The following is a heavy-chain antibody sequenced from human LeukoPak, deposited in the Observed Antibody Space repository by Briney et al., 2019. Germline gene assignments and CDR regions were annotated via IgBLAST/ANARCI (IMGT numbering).Heavy chain of an antibody. D-gene: IGHD3-22*01. V-gene: IGHV4-59*11. CDR2: IYHSGST. CDR3: ARVLQYYYDSSGYPDYFDY. J-gene: IGHJ4*02. CDR1: GGSISSHY. Sequence: SETLSLTCTVSGGSISSHYWSWIRQPPGKGLEWIGYIYHSGSTNYNPSLKSRVTISVDTSKNQFSLKLSSVTAADTAVYYCARVLQYYYDSSGYPDYFDYWGQGTLVTVSS.